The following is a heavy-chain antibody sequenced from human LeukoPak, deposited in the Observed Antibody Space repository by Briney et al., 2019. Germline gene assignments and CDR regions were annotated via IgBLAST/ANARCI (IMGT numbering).Heavy chain of an antibody. CDR3: ARRDYYDSSGYLLLFDY. CDR1: GFTFSGYA. J-gene: IGHJ4*02. D-gene: IGHD3-22*01. V-gene: IGHV3-23*01. Sequence: SGGSLRLSCVASGFTFSGYAMSWVRQVQGKGLNWVTAITGNGGTTYYADSVKGRFTISRDNSKNTLYLQMNSLRAEDTAVYYCARRDYYDSSGYLLLFDYWGQGTLVTVSS. CDR2: ITGNGGTT.